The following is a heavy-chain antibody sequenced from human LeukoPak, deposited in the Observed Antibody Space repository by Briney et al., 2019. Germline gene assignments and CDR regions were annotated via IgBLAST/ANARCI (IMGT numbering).Heavy chain of an antibody. Sequence: PGGSLRLSCAASGFTFTTHWMSWVRQAPGKGLERVANINQAGNEKYYAAFVKGRFGISRDNAKRSVYLQMSSLRAEDTAVYHCARGGYSCSWYECHNWGQGTLVTVSS. CDR1: GFTFTTHW. D-gene: IGHD6-13*01. J-gene: IGHJ4*02. V-gene: IGHV3-7*01. CDR2: INQAGNEK. CDR3: ARGGYSCSWYECHN.